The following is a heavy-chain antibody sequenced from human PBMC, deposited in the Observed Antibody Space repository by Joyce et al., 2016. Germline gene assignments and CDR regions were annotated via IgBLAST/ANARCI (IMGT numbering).Heavy chain of an antibody. V-gene: IGHV3-23*01. CDR3: AKGGWNDD. J-gene: IGHJ4*02. Sequence: EVQLLESGESLVQPGGSLRLSCAASGFTFSNYAMSWVRKARGEGLGWVSTIRNSGDSTYYADSVKGRFTISRDKSKNTLYLQMNSLRAEDTAVYYCAKGGWNDDWGQGTLVTVSS. D-gene: IGHD1-1*01. CDR1: GFTFSNYA. CDR2: IRNSGDST.